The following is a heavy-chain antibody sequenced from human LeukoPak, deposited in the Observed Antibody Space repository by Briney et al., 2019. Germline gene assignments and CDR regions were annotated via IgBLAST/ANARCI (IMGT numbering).Heavy chain of an antibody. CDR2: IYYSGST. CDR1: GGSISSGGYY. J-gene: IGHJ4*02. D-gene: IGHD5-24*01. CDR3: ARDRHGYTIDY. Sequence: PSETLSLTCTVSGGSISSGGYYWSWIRQHPGKGLEWIGYIYYSGSTYYNPSLKSRVTVSVDTSKNQFSLKLSSVTAADTAVYYCARDRHGYTIDYWGQGTLVTVSS. V-gene: IGHV4-31*03.